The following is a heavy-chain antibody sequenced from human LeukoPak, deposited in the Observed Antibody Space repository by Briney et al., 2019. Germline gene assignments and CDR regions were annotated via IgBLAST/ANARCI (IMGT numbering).Heavy chain of an antibody. CDR3: ARLGEGYSNFWTPHYFDY. V-gene: IGHV5-51*01. CDR2: IYPGDSDT. D-gene: IGHD4-11*01. J-gene: IGHJ4*02. Sequence: PGESPKISCKGSGYSFTSYWIGWVRQMPGKGLEWMGVIYPGDSDTRYSPSFQGQVTISADKSISTAYLQWSSLKASDTAMYYCARLGEGYSNFWTPHYFDYWGQGTLVTVSS. CDR1: GYSFTSYW.